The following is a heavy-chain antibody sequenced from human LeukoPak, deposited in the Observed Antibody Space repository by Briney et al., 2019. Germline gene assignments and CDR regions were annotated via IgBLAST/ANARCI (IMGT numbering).Heavy chain of an antibody. Sequence: EASVKVSCKPSGYTFTDYYIHWVRQAPGQGLEWMGWINPNTGGTNYVQKFQGRVTMTRDTSISTAYMELSRLRSDDTAVYYCARGSYSSGWTLYYYYYMDVWGKGTTVTVSS. D-gene: IGHD6-19*01. V-gene: IGHV1-2*02. CDR2: INPNTGGT. J-gene: IGHJ6*03. CDR3: ARGSYSSGWTLYYYYYMDV. CDR1: GYTFTDYY.